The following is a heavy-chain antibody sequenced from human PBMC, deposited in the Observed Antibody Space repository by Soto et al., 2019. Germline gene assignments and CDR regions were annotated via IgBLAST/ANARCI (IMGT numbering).Heavy chain of an antibody. Sequence: QEQLVQSGAEVKKPGASVKVSCKTSGYTFTDYDINWVRQATGQGLEWSGWMNPNSGETGYAQKFQGGVAMNRSASLSTAYLELGSLRSEDTAVYYCARVAVAARPRWYNWFDPWGQGTLVTVSS. V-gene: IGHV1-8*01. CDR2: MNPNSGET. CDR1: GYTFTDYD. J-gene: IGHJ5*02. D-gene: IGHD2-15*01. CDR3: ARVAVAARPRWYNWFDP.